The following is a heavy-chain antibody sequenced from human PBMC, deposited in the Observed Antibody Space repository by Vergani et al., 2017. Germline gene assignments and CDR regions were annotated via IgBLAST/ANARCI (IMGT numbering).Heavy chain of an antibody. V-gene: IGHV1-8*01. CDR2: MNPNSGNT. CDR3: ARRGDIVVVPAAIHYYYYYMDV. CDR1: GYTFTSYD. D-gene: IGHD2-2*01. J-gene: IGHJ6*03. Sequence: QVQLVQSGAEVKKPGASVKVSCKASGYTFTSYDINWVRQATGQGLEWMGWMNPNSGNTGYAQKFPGRVTMTRNTAISTAYMELSSLGSEDTAVYYCARRGDIVVVPAAIHYYYYYMDVWGKGTTVTVSS.